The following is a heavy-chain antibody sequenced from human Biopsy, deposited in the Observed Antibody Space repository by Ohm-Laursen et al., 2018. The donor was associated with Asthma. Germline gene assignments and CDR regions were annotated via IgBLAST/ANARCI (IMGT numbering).Heavy chain of an antibody. CDR2: ISVYNGNT. CDR3: ARAVDYSHYYGIDV. CDR1: GYTFNSAG. V-gene: IGHV1-18*01. J-gene: IGHJ6*02. Sequence: SVKVSCKTSGYTFNSAGITWVRQAPGQGLERMGWISVYNGNTKVAQKLQDRVTMITDTSTSTAYMELRSLRSDDTAVYFCARAVDYSHYYGIDVWGQGTMVTVS. D-gene: IGHD3-10*01.